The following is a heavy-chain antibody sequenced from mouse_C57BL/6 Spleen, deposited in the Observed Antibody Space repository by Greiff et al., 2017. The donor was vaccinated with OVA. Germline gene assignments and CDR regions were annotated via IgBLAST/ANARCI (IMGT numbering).Heavy chain of an antibody. D-gene: IGHD2-5*01. CDR2: NNPSTGGT. CDR1: GYSFTGYY. J-gene: IGHJ2*01. V-gene: IGHV1-42*01. CDR3: ARGDSNLDY. Sequence: EVQLQQSGPELVKPGASVKISCKASGYSFTGYYMNWVKQSPEKSLEWIGENNPSTGGTTYNQKFKAKATLTVDKSSSTAYMQLKSRTSEDSAVYYCARGDSNLDYWGQGTTLTVSS.